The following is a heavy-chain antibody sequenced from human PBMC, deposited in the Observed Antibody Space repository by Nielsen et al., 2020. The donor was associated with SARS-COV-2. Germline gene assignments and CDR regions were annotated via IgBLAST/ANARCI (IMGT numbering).Heavy chain of an antibody. CDR3: ARDLGYCSGGSCPFEY. CDR2: IKQDGSEK. J-gene: IGHJ4*02. Sequence: GSLRLSCAASGFTFSSYWMSWVRQAPGKGLEWVANIKQDGSEKYYVDSVKGRFTISRDNAKNSLYLQMNSLRAEDTAVYYCARDLGYCSGGSCPFEYWGQGTLVTVSS. V-gene: IGHV3-7*01. D-gene: IGHD2-15*01. CDR1: GFTFSSYW.